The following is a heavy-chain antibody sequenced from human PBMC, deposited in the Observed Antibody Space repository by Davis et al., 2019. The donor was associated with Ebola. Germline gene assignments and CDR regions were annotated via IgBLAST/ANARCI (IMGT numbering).Heavy chain of an antibody. J-gene: IGHJ6*04. D-gene: IGHD3-3*01. CDR3: ARDIMTAFGVVQTDYYGMDV. Sequence: PGGSLRLSCAASGFTLSSYGMHWVRQAPGKGLEWVAGISNNGGNKYYADSVKGRFTISRDNSKNALYLQMNSLRAEDTAVYYCARDIMTAFGVVQTDYYGMDVWGKGTTVTVSS. V-gene: IGHV3-30*03. CDR1: GFTLSSYG. CDR2: ISNNGGNK.